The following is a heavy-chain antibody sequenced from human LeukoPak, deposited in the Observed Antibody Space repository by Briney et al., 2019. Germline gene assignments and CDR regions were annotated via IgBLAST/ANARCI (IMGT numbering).Heavy chain of an antibody. CDR3: ARASPGSLGEYYFDY. CDR1: GFTVSSNY. Sequence: GGSLRLSCAASGFTVSSNYMSWVRQAPGKGLEWVSVIYSGGSTYCADSVKGRFTISRDNSKNTLYLQMNSLRAEDTAVYYCARASPGSLGEYYFDYWGQGTLVTVSS. J-gene: IGHJ4*02. V-gene: IGHV3-53*01. D-gene: IGHD3-16*01. CDR2: IYSGGST.